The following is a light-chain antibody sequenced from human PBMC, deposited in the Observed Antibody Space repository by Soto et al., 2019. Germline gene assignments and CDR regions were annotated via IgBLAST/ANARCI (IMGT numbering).Light chain of an antibody. Sequence: EIVLTQSPATLSLSPGERATLSRRASQSVSSYLAWYQQKPGQAPRLLIYDASNRATGIPARFSGSGSGTDFTLTISSLEPEDFAVYYCQQRSNWWTFGQGTKVDI. CDR3: QQRSNWWT. J-gene: IGKJ1*01. CDR2: DAS. CDR1: QSVSSY. V-gene: IGKV3-11*01.